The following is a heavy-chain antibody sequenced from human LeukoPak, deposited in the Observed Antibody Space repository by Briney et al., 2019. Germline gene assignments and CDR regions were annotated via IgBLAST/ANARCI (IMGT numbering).Heavy chain of an antibody. V-gene: IGHV4-30-4*01. CDR3: ARTGGTIDY. Sequence: SSETLSLTCTVSGGSISSGDYYWGWIRQPPGKGLEWIGYIYYSGSTYYNPSLKSRVTISVDTSKNQFSLKLNSVTAADTAVYYCARTGGTIDYWGQGTLVTVSS. J-gene: IGHJ4*02. CDR2: IYYSGST. CDR1: GGSISSGDYY. D-gene: IGHD2-8*02.